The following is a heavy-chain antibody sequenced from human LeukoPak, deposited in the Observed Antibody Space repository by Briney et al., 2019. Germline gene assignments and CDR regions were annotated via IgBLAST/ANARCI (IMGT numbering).Heavy chain of an antibody. CDR3: ARARTIFGVVIIPDYFDY. Sequence: SETLSLTCAVYGGSFSGYYWSWIRQPPGKGLEWIGEVNHSGSTNYNPSLKSRVTISVDTSKNQFSLKLSSVTAADTAVYYCARARTIFGVVIIPDYFDYWGQGTLVTVSS. V-gene: IGHV4-34*01. J-gene: IGHJ4*02. CDR2: VNHSGST. D-gene: IGHD3-3*01. CDR1: GGSFSGYY.